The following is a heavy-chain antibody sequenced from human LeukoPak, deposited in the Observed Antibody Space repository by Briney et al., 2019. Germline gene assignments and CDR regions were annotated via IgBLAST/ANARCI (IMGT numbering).Heavy chain of an antibody. CDR1: GYNFRNYD. Sequence: GASVKVSCKASGYNFRNYDINWVRQATGQGLEWMGWMNPKSGNTGYAQKFQGRLTMTRDTSITTAYMEVSSLTSEDTAVYYCAREVNGSPKVEYFDNWGQGTLVTVSS. J-gene: IGHJ4*02. CDR2: MNPKSGNT. D-gene: IGHD4-23*01. CDR3: AREVNGSPKVEYFDN. V-gene: IGHV1-8*01.